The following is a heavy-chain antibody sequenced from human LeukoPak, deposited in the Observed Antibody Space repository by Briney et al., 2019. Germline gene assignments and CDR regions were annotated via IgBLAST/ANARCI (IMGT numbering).Heavy chain of an antibody. Sequence: SETLSLTCAVYGGSFSGYHWSWIRQPPGKGPEWIGEINHRGSTNYNPSLKSRVTISVGTSKNQFSLKLSSVTAADTAVYYCASTSAMVYFDYWGQGTLVTVSS. V-gene: IGHV4-34*01. D-gene: IGHD5-18*01. CDR2: INHRGST. CDR3: ASTSAMVYFDY. J-gene: IGHJ4*02. CDR1: GGSFSGYH.